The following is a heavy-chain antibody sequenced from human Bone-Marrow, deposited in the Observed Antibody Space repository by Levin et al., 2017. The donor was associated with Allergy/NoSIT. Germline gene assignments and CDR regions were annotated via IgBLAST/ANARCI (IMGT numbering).Heavy chain of an antibody. CDR1: GYTFTSYD. CDR2: MNPNSGNT. CDR3: AREWGYYYYYGMDV. J-gene: IGHJ6*02. Sequence: GESLKISCKASGYTFTSYDINWVRQATGQGLEWMGWMNPNSGNTGYAQKFQGRVTMTRNTSISTAYMELSSLRSEDTAVYYCAREWGYYYYYGMDVWGQGTTVTVSS. D-gene: IGHD1-26*01. V-gene: IGHV1-8*01.